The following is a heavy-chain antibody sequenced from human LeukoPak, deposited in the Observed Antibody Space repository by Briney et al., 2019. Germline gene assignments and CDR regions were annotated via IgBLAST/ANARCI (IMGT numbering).Heavy chain of an antibody. Sequence: GGSLRLSCAASGFTFSSYAMSWVRQAPGKGLEWVSAISGSGGSTFYADSVKGRFTISRDNSKNTLYLQMNSLRAEDTAVYYCAKGMEQWLVTELDYWGQGTLVTVSS. J-gene: IGHJ4*02. CDR2: ISGSGGST. CDR3: AKGMEQWLVTELDY. CDR1: GFTFSSYA. V-gene: IGHV3-23*01. D-gene: IGHD6-19*01.